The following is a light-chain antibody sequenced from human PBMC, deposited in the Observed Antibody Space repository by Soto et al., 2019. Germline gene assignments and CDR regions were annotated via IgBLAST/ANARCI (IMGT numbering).Light chain of an antibody. V-gene: IGLV2-14*01. CDR1: SSDIGAYNE. Sequence: QSALTQPASVSGSPGQAITISCTGTSSDIGAYNEVSWYQQYPGKAPKLVIFAVSDRASGISSRFSGSKSGNTASLTISGLQAEDEADYYCSSYTRANTRVFGGGTKLTVL. CDR2: AVS. CDR3: SSYTRANTRV. J-gene: IGLJ3*02.